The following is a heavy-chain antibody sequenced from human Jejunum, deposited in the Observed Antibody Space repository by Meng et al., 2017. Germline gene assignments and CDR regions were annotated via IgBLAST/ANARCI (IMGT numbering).Heavy chain of an antibody. CDR3: VTDIYR. D-gene: IGHD1-26*01. V-gene: IGHV3-15*01. Sequence: GESLKISCEVSGLTFANAWMTWVRQAPGKGLEWVGRIKSKTDGETADYAAPVKGRFSISRDDSKNTLYLQMNSLKIEDTALYYCVTDIYRWGQGNQVTVSS. J-gene: IGHJ4*02. CDR1: GLTFANAW. CDR2: IKSKTDGETA.